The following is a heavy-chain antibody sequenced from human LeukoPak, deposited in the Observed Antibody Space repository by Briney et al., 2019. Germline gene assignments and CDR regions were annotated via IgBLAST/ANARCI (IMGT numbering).Heavy chain of an antibody. CDR1: GGTFSSYG. V-gene: IGHV1-18*01. D-gene: IGHD4-11*01. J-gene: IGHJ6*02. Sequence: GASVKVSCKASGGTFSSYGISWVRQAPGQGLEWMGWISAYNGNTNYAQKLQGRVTMTTDTSTSTAYMELRSLRSDDTAVYYCARFSNSNYAPYYYYGMDVWGQGTTVTVSS. CDR2: ISAYNGNT. CDR3: ARFSNSNYAPYYYYGMDV.